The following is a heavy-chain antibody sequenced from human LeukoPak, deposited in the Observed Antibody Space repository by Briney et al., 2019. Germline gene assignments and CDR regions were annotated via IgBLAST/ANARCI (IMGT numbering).Heavy chain of an antibody. CDR3: AKEKLPSGYSFLTDY. CDR1: GFTFNSYG. D-gene: IGHD5-18*01. J-gene: IGHJ4*02. Sequence: GGSLRLSCAASGFTFNSYGMHWVRQAPGKGLEWVAVISYDGPNTYYADSVEGRFTISRDDSKSTLYLQMNSLRPEDTAVYYCAKEKLPSGYSFLTDYWGQGTLVTVSS. CDR2: ISYDGPNT. V-gene: IGHV3-30*18.